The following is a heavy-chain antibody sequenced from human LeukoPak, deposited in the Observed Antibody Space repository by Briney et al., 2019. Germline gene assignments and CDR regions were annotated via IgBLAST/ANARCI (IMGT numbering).Heavy chain of an antibody. V-gene: IGHV3-49*03. D-gene: IGHD1-1*01. CDR2: IRSKAYGETA. CDR3: TRDRGAYNLYDY. CDR1: GFTFGDYA. Sequence: GGSLRLSCTASGFTFGDYAMSWIRQAPGKGLEWVGYIRSKAYGETADYAASVKGRFTISRDDSKAIAYLQMNSLKTEDTAVYHCTRDRGAYNLYDYWGQGTLVTVSS. J-gene: IGHJ4*02.